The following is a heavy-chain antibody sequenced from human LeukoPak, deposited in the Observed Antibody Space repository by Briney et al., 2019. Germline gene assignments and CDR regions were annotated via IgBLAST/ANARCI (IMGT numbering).Heavy chain of an antibody. CDR2: IYTSGST. D-gene: IGHD2-2*02. J-gene: IGHJ4*02. V-gene: IGHV4-61*02. CDR3: ARGRSGYCSSTSCYTYYFDY. Sequence: PSQTLSLTCTVSGGSISSGSYYWSWIRQPAGKGLEWIGRIYTSGSTNYNPSLKTRVTISVDTSKNQSSLKLSSVTAADTAVYYGARGRSGYCSSTSCYTYYFDYWGQGTLVTVSS. CDR1: GGSISSGSYY.